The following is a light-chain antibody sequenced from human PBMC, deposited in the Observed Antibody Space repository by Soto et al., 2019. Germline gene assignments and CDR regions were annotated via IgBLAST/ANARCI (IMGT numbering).Light chain of an antibody. CDR1: SSDVGGYNY. J-gene: IGLJ3*02. V-gene: IGLV2-14*01. Sequence: QYALTQPASVSGSPGQSITISCTGTSSDVGGYNYVSWYQQHPGKAPKLMIYEVSNRPSGVSNRFSGSKSGNTASLTISGLQAEDEADYYCSSYTSSSTHWVFGGGTKVTFL. CDR2: EVS. CDR3: SSYTSSSTHWV.